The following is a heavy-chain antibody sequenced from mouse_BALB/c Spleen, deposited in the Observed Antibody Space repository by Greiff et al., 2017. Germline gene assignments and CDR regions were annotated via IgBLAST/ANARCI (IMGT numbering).Heavy chain of an antibody. Sequence: EVQVVESGPGLVKPSQSLSLTCSVTGYSITSGYYWNWIRQFPGNKLEWMGYISYDGSNNYNPSLKNRISITRDTSKNQFFLKLNSVTTEDTATYYCARDYYGYFDYWGQGTTLTVSS. CDR3: ARDYYGYFDY. V-gene: IGHV3-6*02. D-gene: IGHD1-1*01. J-gene: IGHJ2*01. CDR2: ISYDGSN. CDR1: GYSITSGYY.